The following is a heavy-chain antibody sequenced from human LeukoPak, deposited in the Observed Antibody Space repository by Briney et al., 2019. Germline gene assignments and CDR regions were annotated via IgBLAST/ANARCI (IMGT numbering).Heavy chain of an antibody. CDR2: INQDGSEK. CDR1: GFTFSNYW. D-gene: IGHD3-10*01. J-gene: IGHJ3*02. Sequence: GGSLRLSCAVSGFTFSNYWMSWVRQGPGKGLEWVANINQDGSEKYYVDSVKGRFTISRDNAKNSLYLQMNSLRAEDTAVYYCARKGGSKVRGVIMDAFDMWGQGTMVTVSS. V-gene: IGHV3-7*05. CDR3: ARKGGSKVRGVIMDAFDM.